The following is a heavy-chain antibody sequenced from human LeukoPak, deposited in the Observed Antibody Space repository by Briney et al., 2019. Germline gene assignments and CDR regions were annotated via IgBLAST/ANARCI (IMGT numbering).Heavy chain of an antibody. CDR2: IYYSGST. Sequence: PSETLSLTCTVSGGSISSYYWSWIRQPPGKGLEWIGYIYYSGSTNYNPSLKSRVTISVDTSKNQFSLKLSSVTAADTAVYYCARGGYFDWFVYFDYWGQGTLVTVSS. V-gene: IGHV4-59*12. J-gene: IGHJ4*02. CDR3: ARGGYFDWFVYFDY. CDR1: GGSISSYY. D-gene: IGHD3-9*01.